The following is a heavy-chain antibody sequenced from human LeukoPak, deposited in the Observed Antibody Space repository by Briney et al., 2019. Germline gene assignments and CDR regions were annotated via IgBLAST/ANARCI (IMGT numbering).Heavy chain of an antibody. CDR1: GYTFTSNY. CDR2: INPNSGGT. CDR3: ARTDSSGYYPNY. D-gene: IGHD3-22*01. Sequence: GASVKVSCKAFGYTFTSNYMHWVRQAPGQGPEWMGWINPNSGGTNYAQKFQGRVTMTRDTSISTAYMELSRLRSDDTAVYYCARTDSSGYYPNYWGQGTLVTVSS. J-gene: IGHJ4*02. V-gene: IGHV1-2*02.